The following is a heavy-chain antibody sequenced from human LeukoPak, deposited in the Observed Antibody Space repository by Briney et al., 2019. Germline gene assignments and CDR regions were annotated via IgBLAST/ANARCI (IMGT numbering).Heavy chain of an antibody. Sequence: GGSLRLSCAASGFTFSSYWMSWVRQAPGKGLEWVANIKQDGSEKYYVDSVKGRFTISRDNSKNTLYLQMNSLRADDTAVYYCARGPSGYSYGGYDYWGQGTLVTVSS. J-gene: IGHJ4*02. V-gene: IGHV3-7*03. D-gene: IGHD5-18*01. CDR2: IKQDGSEK. CDR3: ARGPSGYSYGGYDY. CDR1: GFTFSSYW.